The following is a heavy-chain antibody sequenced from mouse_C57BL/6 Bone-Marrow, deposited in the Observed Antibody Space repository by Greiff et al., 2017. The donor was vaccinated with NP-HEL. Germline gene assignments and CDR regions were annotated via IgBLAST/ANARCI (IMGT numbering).Heavy chain of an antibody. CDR2: IYPGSGST. D-gene: IGHD1-1*01. CDR3: ARDLYYYGSSLFDY. J-gene: IGHJ2*01. V-gene: IGHV1-55*01. Sequence: QVQLKQPGAELVKPGASVKMSCKASGYTFTSYWITWVKQRPGQGLEWIGDIYPGSGSTNYNAKFKSKATLTVDNSSSTASMQLSSLTSEDSAVYYCARDLYYYGSSLFDYWGQGTTLTVSS. CDR1: GYTFTSYW.